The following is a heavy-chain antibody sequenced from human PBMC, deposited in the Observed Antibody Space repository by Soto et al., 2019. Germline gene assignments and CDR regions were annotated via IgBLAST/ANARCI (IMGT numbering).Heavy chain of an antibody. CDR2: ISLSTNYI. CDR3: ARVIMDV. CDR1: GFTCSSCT. Sequence: LRLSCAASGFTCSSCTMNWVRQAPGKGLEWVSSISLSTNYIYYADSLRGRFTISRDNAKNSVYLQMNSLRAEDTAVYYCARVIMDVWGQGTTVTVSS. J-gene: IGHJ6*02. V-gene: IGHV3-21*01.